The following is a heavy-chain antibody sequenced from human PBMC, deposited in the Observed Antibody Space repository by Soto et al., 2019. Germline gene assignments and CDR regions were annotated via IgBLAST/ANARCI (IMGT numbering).Heavy chain of an antibody. Sequence: ASETLSLTCTVSGGSIGSYYWSWIRQPPGKGLEWIGYIYYGTTKFNPSLNSRVAISIDTSKNQFSLRVSSVTAADTAQYYCARHVDIDQRGMDVWGQGTTVTVSS. CDR1: GGSIGSYY. D-gene: IGHD5-12*01. V-gene: IGHV4-59*08. CDR2: IYYGTT. CDR3: ARHVDIDQRGMDV. J-gene: IGHJ6*02.